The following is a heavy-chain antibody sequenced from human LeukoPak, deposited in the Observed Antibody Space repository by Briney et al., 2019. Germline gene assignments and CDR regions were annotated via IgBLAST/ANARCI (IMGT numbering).Heavy chain of an antibody. CDR3: AKDYYDSSGYPDDAFDI. J-gene: IGHJ3*02. D-gene: IGHD3-22*01. CDR1: GFTFSSYG. Sequence: PGGSLRLSCAASGFTFSSYGMHWVRQAPGKGLEWVAVIWYDGSNKYYADSVKGRFTISRDNSKNTLYLQMNSLRAEDTAVYYCAKDYYDSSGYPDDAFDIWGQGTMVTVSS. V-gene: IGHV3-33*06. CDR2: IWYDGSNK.